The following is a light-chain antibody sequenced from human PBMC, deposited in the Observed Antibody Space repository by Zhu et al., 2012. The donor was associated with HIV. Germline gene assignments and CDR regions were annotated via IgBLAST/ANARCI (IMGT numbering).Light chain of an antibody. CDR3: QQYGYSRFI. Sequence: ESVLTQSPGTLSLSPGERATLFCRASENVRGNYLAWYQQKSGQAPRLLISAASTRAPGIPDRLSGSGSGTDFSLSISRLEPDDFAVYYCQQYGYSRFIFGPGPKWIS. V-gene: IGKV3-20*01. CDR1: ENVRGNY. J-gene: IGKJ3*01. CDR2: AAS.